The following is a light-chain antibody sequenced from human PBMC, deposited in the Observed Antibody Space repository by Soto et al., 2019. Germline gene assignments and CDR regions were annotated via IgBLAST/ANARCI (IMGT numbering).Light chain of an antibody. V-gene: IGKV3D-20*01. J-gene: IGKJ2*01. CDR2: DAS. Sequence: DIVLTQSPATLSLSPGERATLSCGASQTVSSSYLAWYQQKPGLSPRLLIYDASSRATGIPDRFSGSWSGTDFTLTISRLEPEDCAVYYCQQYGSAQYTFGQGTKLEIK. CDR1: QTVSSSY. CDR3: QQYGSAQYT.